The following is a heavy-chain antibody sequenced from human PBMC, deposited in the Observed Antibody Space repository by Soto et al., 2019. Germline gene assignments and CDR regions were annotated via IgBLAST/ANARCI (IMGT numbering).Heavy chain of an antibody. J-gene: IGHJ5*02. CDR3: ARTSERVVPAAMMSHNWFDP. CDR2: INPSGGST. D-gene: IGHD2-2*01. Sequence: ASVKVSCKASGYTFTSYYMHWVRQAPGQGLEWMGIINPSGGSTSYAQKFQGRVTMTRDTSTSTVYMELSSLRSEDTAVYYCARTSERVVPAAMMSHNWFDPWGQGTLVTVSS. V-gene: IGHV1-46*01. CDR1: GYTFTSYY.